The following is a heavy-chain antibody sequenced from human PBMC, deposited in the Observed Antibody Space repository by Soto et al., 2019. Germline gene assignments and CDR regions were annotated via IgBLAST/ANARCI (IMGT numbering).Heavy chain of an antibody. V-gene: IGHV4-39*01. CDR2: IYYSGST. CDR3: ARLRSESYYTPEYFQH. D-gene: IGHD1-26*01. J-gene: IGHJ1*01. Sequence: SETLSLTCTVSGGSISSSSYYWGWIRQPPGKGLEWIGSIYYSGSTYYNPSLKSRVTISVDTSKNQFSLKLSSVTAADTAVYYCARLRSESYYTPEYFQHWGQGTLVTVSS. CDR1: GGSISSSSYY.